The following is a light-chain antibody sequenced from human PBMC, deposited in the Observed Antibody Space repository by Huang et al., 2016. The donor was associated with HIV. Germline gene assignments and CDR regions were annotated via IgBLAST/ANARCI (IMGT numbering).Light chain of an antibody. CDR1: QSLRDTY. CDR2: GAS. V-gene: IGKV3-20*01. Sequence: EIVLTQSPGTLSLSPGETATFSCRASQSLRDTYIAWYQQRPCQAPRLLIYGASSRATGIPDRFSGSGSGTDFTLTINRLEPQDFAVYFCLQYDRSPLTFGGGTKVEL. J-gene: IGKJ4*01. CDR3: LQYDRSPLT.